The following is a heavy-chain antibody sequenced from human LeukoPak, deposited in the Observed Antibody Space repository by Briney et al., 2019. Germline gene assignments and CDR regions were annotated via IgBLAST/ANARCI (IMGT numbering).Heavy chain of an antibody. V-gene: IGHV5-51*01. D-gene: IGHD3-22*01. CDR2: IYPGDSDT. CDR3: ASHYYYDSSGSQGYIYHAFDI. J-gene: IGHJ3*02. CDR1: GYSFTKYW. Sequence: GESLKISCKGSGYSFTKYWIGWVRQMPGKGLEWMGIIYPGDSDTRYSPSFQGQVTISADKSISTAYLQWSSLKASDTATYYCASHYYYDSSGSQGYIYHAFDIWGQGTMVTVSS.